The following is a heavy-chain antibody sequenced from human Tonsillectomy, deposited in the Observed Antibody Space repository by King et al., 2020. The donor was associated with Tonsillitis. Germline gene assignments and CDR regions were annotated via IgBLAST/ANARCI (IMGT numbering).Heavy chain of an antibody. V-gene: IGHV4-59*01. CDR2: IYYSGST. D-gene: IGHD3-10*01. Sequence: QLQESGPGLVKPSETLSLTCTVSGGSISSYYWSWIRQPPGKGLEWSGYIYYSGSTNYNPSLKSRVTISVDTSKNQFSLKLSSVTASDTAVYYCARFGGSRSWYFDLWGRGTLVTVSS. J-gene: IGHJ2*01. CDR1: GGSISSYY. CDR3: ARFGGSRSWYFDL.